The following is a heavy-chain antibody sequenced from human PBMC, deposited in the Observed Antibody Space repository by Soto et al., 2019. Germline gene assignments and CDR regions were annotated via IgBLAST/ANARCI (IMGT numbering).Heavy chain of an antibody. Sequence: QVQLQESGPGLVKPSETLSLTCTVSGGSISNYYWSWIRQSPGMGLEWIGYIYSSGSANYNPSLKSRIIISVDQSKNPFSLKLNSVTAADRAVYFCARGGSSWTGAWYFDLWGRGTLVTVSS. D-gene: IGHD6-13*01. CDR2: IYSSGSA. V-gene: IGHV4-59*01. J-gene: IGHJ2*01. CDR1: GGSISNYY. CDR3: ARGGSSWTGAWYFDL.